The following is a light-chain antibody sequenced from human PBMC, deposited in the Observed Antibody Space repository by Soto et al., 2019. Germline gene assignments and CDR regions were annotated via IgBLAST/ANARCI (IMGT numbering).Light chain of an antibody. Sequence: DIQMTQSPSSLSSSVGDRVTITCRPSQSISNYLSWYQQKPGKAPKLLIYLATTLQSGVPSRFSGSRYGADFTLTIRSRQPEDFATYYCLQTYTSPRTFGQGTRVEIK. V-gene: IGKV1-39*01. CDR3: LQTYTSPRT. CDR1: QSISNY. CDR2: LAT. J-gene: IGKJ1*01.